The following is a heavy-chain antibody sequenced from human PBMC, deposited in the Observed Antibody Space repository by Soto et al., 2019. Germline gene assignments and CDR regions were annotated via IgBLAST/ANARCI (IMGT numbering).Heavy chain of an antibody. D-gene: IGHD2-8*01. CDR2: IYFSGGT. CDR1: GGSISGTDYY. J-gene: IGHJ4*02. Sequence: QVQLHESGPGLVKPSQTLSLTCTVSGGSISGTDYYWTWIRQPPGKGLEWLGHIYFSGGTYYNPSLKSRGTISVDTSKSQFSLKLKSVTAADTAVYYCARYEGVTAAFDYWGQGTLVTVSS. V-gene: IGHV4-30-4*01. CDR3: ARYEGVTAAFDY.